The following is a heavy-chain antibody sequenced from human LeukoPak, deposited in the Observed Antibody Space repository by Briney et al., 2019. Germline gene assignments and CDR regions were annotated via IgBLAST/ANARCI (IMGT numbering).Heavy chain of an antibody. V-gene: IGHV4-30-2*01. D-gene: IGHD2-15*01. J-gene: IGHJ4*02. Sequence: ASETLSLTCAVSGGSISSGGYSWSWIRQPPGKGLEWIGYIYHSGSTYYNPSLKSRVTISVDRSKNQFSLKLSSVTAADTAVYYCARSRLLPYYFDYWGQGILVTVSS. CDR3: ARSRLLPYYFDY. CDR1: GGSISSGGYS. CDR2: IYHSGST.